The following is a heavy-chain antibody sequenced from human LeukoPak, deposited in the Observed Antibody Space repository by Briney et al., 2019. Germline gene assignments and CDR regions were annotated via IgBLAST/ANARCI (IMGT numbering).Heavy chain of an antibody. V-gene: IGHV3-53*01. CDR3: AKDLYSYGPHYFDY. Sequence: TGGSLRLSCAASGFTVSTNYMSWVRQAPGKGLEWVSVIYSDGRTYYADSVKGRFTISRDNSKNTLYLQINSLRAEDTAVYYCAKDLYSYGPHYFDYWGQGTLVTVSS. CDR2: IYSDGRT. D-gene: IGHD5-18*01. J-gene: IGHJ4*02. CDR1: GFTVSTNY.